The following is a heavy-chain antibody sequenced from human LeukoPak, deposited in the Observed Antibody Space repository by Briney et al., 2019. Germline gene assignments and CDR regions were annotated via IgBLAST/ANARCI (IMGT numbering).Heavy chain of an antibody. Sequence: ASVKVSCKVSGYTLTELSMHWVRQAPGQGLEWMGWINPNSGGTNYAQKFQGRVTMTRDTSISTAYMELSRLRSDDTAVYYCARVSDYYDSSGNYGYWGQGTLVTVSS. D-gene: IGHD3-22*01. J-gene: IGHJ4*02. CDR3: ARVSDYYDSSGNYGY. CDR1: GYTLTELS. CDR2: INPNSGGT. V-gene: IGHV1-2*02.